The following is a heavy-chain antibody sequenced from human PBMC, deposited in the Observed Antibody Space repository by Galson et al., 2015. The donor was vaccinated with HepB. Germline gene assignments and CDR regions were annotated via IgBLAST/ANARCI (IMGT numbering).Heavy chain of an antibody. CDR2: ISAYNGNT. CDR1: GYTFTSYG. D-gene: IGHD3-3*01. Sequence: ASGYTFTSYGISWVRQAPGQGLEWMGWISAYNGNTNYAQKLQGRVTMTTDTSTSTAYMELRSLRSDDTAVYYCARTFGVVTMYYYYGMDVWGQGTTVTVSS. CDR3: ARTFGVVTMYYYYGMDV. J-gene: IGHJ6*02. V-gene: IGHV1-18*04.